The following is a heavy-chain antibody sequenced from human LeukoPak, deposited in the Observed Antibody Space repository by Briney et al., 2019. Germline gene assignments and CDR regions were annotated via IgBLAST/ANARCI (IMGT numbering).Heavy chain of an antibody. CDR3: ARGQGTVTTR. V-gene: IGHV4-34*01. CDR1: GGSSSGYY. CDR2: INHSGSA. D-gene: IGHD4-11*01. Sequence: SETLSLTSAVSGGSSSGYYWSWIRQPPGMRVEWIGEINHSGSANYNPSLMSRVDISLDTSKNHFSLNLSSVTAADTAVYCCARGQGTVTTRWGQGTLVTVSA. J-gene: IGHJ4*02.